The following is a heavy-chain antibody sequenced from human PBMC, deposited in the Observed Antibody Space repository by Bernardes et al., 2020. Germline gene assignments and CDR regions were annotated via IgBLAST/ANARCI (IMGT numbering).Heavy chain of an antibody. Sequence: GGSLRLSCAASGFTVSSHSMSWVRQAPGKGLEWVSISYGGGDTDYADSVKGRFTVSRDDSRNMMYLQMRSLRAEDTAVYYCARVASVGLRKYFDYWGQGTLVTVSS. CDR3: ARVASVGLRKYFDY. V-gene: IGHV3-53*01. J-gene: IGHJ4*02. CDR2: SYGGGDT. CDR1: GFTVSSHS. D-gene: IGHD5-12*01.